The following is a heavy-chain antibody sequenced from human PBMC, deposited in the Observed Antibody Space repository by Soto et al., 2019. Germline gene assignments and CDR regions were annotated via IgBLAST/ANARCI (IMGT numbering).Heavy chain of an antibody. D-gene: IGHD3-10*01. CDR3: AKGGVLLWFGELLSDYYGMDV. J-gene: IGHJ6*02. V-gene: IGHV3-23*01. CDR2: ISGSGGST. Sequence: PGGSLRLSCAASGFTFSSYAMSWVRQAPGKGLEWVSAISGSGGSTYYADSVKGRFTISRDNSKNTLYLQMNSLRAEDTAVYYCAKGGVLLWFGELLSDYYGMDVWGQGTTVTVSS. CDR1: GFTFSSYA.